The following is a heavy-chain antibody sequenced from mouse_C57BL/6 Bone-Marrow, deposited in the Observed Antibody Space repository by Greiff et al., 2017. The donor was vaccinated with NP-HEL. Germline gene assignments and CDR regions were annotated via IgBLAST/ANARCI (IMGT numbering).Heavy chain of an antibody. D-gene: IGHD1-1*01. V-gene: IGHV1-54*01. CDR1: GYAFTNYL. Sequence: QVQLQQSGAELVRPGTSVKVSCKASGYAFTNYLIEWVKQRPGQGLEWIGVINPGSGGTNYNEKFKGKATLTADKSSSTAYMQLSSLTSEDSAVYFCARFLYYGSSYWYFDVWGTGTTVTVSS. J-gene: IGHJ1*03. CDR2: INPGSGGT. CDR3: ARFLYYGSSYWYFDV.